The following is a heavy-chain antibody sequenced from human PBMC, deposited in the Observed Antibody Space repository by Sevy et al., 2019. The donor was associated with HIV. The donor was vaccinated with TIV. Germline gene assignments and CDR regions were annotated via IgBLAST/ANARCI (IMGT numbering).Heavy chain of an antibody. D-gene: IGHD1-26*01. J-gene: IGHJ4*02. V-gene: IGHV3-21*06. CDR1: GFSFSNYN. CDR3: AKWDADRRWYFDY. CDR2: ITGSSDYI. Sequence: GGSLRLSCAASGFSFSNYNMNWVRQAPGKGLEWDSSITGSSDYIYYADSVKGRFTISRDNAKNSLYLRMNSLKTEDTAVYYCAKWDADRRWYFDYWGQGILVTVSS.